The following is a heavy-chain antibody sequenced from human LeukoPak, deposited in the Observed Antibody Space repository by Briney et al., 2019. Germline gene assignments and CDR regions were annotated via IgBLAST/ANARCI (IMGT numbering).Heavy chain of an antibody. J-gene: IGHJ6*02. V-gene: IGHV3-21*01. CDR3: ARERKYHVQNGMDV. D-gene: IGHD2-2*01. CDR1: GFTFSSYS. CDR2: ISSSSSYI. Sequence: GGSLRLSCAASGFTFSSYSMNWVRQAPGKGLEWVSSISSSSSYIYYADSVKGRFTISRDNAKNSLYLQMNSLRAEDTAVYYCARERKYHVQNGMDVWGQGTTVTVSS.